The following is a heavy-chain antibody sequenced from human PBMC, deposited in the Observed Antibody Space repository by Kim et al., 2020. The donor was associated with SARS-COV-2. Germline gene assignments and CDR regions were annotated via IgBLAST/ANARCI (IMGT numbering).Heavy chain of an antibody. CDR2: INTNTGNP. J-gene: IGHJ6*02. Sequence: ASVKVSCKASGYTFTSYAMNWVRQAPGQGLEWMGWINTNTGNPTYAQGFTGRFVFSLDTSVSTAYLQISSLKAEDTAVYYCARWGVATTAHFNYYYYGMDVWGQGTTVTVSS. D-gene: IGHD5-12*01. V-gene: IGHV7-4-1*02. CDR1: GYTFTSYA. CDR3: ARWGVATTAHFNYYYYGMDV.